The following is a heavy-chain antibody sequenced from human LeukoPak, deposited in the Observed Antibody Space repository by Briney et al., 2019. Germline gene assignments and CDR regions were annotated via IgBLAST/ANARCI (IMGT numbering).Heavy chain of an antibody. CDR2: ISGSGGST. CDR1: GFIFRNFA. J-gene: IGHJ3*02. Sequence: GRSLRLSCAASGFIFRNFAMHWVRQAPGKGLEWVSAISGSGGSTYYADSVKGRFTISRDNSKNTLYLQMNSLRAEDTAVYYCAKGPYGAKAFDIWGQGTMVTVSS. D-gene: IGHD4-17*01. V-gene: IGHV3-23*01. CDR3: AKGPYGAKAFDI.